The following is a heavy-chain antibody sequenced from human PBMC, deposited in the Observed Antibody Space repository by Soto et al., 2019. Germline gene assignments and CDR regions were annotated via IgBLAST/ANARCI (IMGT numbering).Heavy chain of an antibody. V-gene: IGHV4-39*01. CDR2: IYYSGST. CDR1: GGSISSSSYY. D-gene: IGHD3-10*01. J-gene: IGHJ4*02. Sequence: SETLSLTCTVSGGSISSSSYYWGWIRQPPGKGLEWIGSIYYSGSTYYNPSLKSRVTISVDTSKNQFSLKLSSVTAADTAVYYCARLMVRGVTNYFGYWGQGTLVTVSS. CDR3: ARLMVRGVTNYFGY.